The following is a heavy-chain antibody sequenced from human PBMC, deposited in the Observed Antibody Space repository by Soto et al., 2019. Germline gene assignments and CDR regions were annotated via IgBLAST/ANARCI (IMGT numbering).Heavy chain of an antibody. V-gene: IGHV4-59*01. D-gene: IGHD3-10*01. CDR3: ASGTLWFGELPDY. CDR1: GGSISSYY. J-gene: IGHJ4*02. Sequence: SETLSLTCTVSGGSISSYYWSWIRQPPGKGLEWIGYIYYSGSTNYNPSIKSRVTISVDTSKNHFSLKLSSVTAADTAVYYCASGTLWFGELPDYWGQGTLVTVSS. CDR2: IYYSGST.